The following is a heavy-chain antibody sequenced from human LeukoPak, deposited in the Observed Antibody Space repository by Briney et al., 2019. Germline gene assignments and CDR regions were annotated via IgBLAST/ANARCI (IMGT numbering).Heavy chain of an antibody. V-gene: IGHV3-30*03. CDR2: ISDDGSDK. J-gene: IGHJ4*02. CDR1: GFTVSSNY. Sequence: GGSLRLSCAASGFTVSSNYMSWVRQAPGKGLEWVAVISDDGSDKYYVDSVKGRFTISRDNSMNTLYLHMNGLRADDTAVYYCARGGGSSGRYVADYWGQGTPVTVSS. CDR3: ARGGGSSGRYVADY. D-gene: IGHD6-19*01.